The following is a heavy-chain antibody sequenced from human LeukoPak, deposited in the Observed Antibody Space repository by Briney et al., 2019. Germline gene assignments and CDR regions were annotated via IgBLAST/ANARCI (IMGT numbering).Heavy chain of an antibody. Sequence: SETLSLTCIVSGGSISSFYWSWIRQPPGKGLEWIGYIYYSGSTNYNPSLKSRVTISVDTSKNQFSLKLSSVTAADTAVYYCARYSSSSPFDPWGQGTLVTVSS. CDR2: IYYSGST. CDR1: GGSISSFY. CDR3: ARYSSSSPFDP. J-gene: IGHJ5*02. V-gene: IGHV4-59*01. D-gene: IGHD6-6*01.